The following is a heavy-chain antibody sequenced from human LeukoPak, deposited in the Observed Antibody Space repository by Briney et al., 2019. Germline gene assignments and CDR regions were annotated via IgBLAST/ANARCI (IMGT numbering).Heavy chain of an antibody. Sequence: GESLKISCKGSGYSFISYWIGWVRQMPGKGLEWMGIIYPGDSDTRYSPSFQGQVTISADKSVNTAYLQWSSLKASDTAMYYCARLSGRVVCSAGSCYIDSWGQGTLVTVSS. CDR1: GYSFISYW. CDR2: IYPGDSDT. V-gene: IGHV5-51*01. D-gene: IGHD2-15*01. CDR3: ARLSGRVVCSAGSCYIDS. J-gene: IGHJ4*02.